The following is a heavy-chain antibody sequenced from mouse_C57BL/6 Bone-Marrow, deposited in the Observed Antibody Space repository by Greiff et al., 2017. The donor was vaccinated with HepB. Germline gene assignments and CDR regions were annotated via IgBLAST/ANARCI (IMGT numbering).Heavy chain of an antibody. J-gene: IGHJ4*01. CDR3: TTPLLLRRLYAIDY. V-gene: IGHV14-4*01. CDR2: IDPENGDT. CDR1: GFNIKDDY. D-gene: IGHD1-1*01. Sequence: EVQLQQSGAELVRPGASVKLSCTASGFNIKDDYMHWVKQRPEQGLEWIGWIDPENGDTEYASKFQGKATITADTSSNTAYLQLSSLTSEDTAVYYYTTPLLLRRLYAIDYWGQGTSVTVSS.